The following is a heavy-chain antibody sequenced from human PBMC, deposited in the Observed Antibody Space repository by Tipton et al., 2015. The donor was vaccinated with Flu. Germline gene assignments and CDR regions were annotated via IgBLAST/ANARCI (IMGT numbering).Heavy chain of an antibody. V-gene: IGHV4-39*01. Sequence: TLSLTCTVSGSSISGSNYYWGWIRQPPGKGLEWIGTIYYGGRTSYNPSLKSRVTISVDTSKNQFSLKLNSVSAADTAVYYCATPGVAGMDYFDYWGQGTLVTVSS. CDR2: IYYGGRT. CDR1: GSSISGSNYY. CDR3: ATPGVAGMDYFDY. D-gene: IGHD6-19*01. J-gene: IGHJ4*02.